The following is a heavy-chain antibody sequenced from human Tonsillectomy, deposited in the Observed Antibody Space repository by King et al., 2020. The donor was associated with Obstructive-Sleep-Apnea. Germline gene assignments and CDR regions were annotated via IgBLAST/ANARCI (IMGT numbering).Heavy chain of an antibody. D-gene: IGHD4-17*01. V-gene: IGHV1-8*01. Sequence: QLVQSGAEVKKPGASVKVSCKASGYTFTSYDIHWVRQATGQGLEWMGWMNPNSGNTGYAQKFQGRVTMTRSTSISTAYMELSSLRSEDTAVYYCARAPSVTEYYYYYYGMDVWGQGTTVTVSS. J-gene: IGHJ6*02. CDR1: GYTFTSYD. CDR3: ARAPSVTEYYYYYYGMDV. CDR2: MNPNSGNT.